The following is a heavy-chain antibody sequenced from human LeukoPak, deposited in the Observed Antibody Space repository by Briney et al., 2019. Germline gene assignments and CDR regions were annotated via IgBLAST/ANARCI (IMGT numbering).Heavy chain of an antibody. V-gene: IGHV1-69*06. Sequence: SVEVSCKASGGTFSSYAISWVRQAPGQGLEWMGGIIPIFGTANYAQKFQGRVTITADKSTSTAYMELSSLRSEDTAVYYCARGITVAGTSWFDPWGQGTLVTVSS. CDR1: GGTFSSYA. CDR3: ARGITVAGTSWFDP. J-gene: IGHJ5*02. D-gene: IGHD6-19*01. CDR2: IIPIFGTA.